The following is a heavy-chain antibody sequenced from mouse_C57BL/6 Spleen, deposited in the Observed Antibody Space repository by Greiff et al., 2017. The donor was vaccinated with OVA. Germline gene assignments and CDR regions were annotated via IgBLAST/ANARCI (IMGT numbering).Heavy chain of an antibody. CDR1: GYAFTNYL. CDR2: INPGSGGT. Sequence: QVQLQQSGAELVRPGTSVKVSCKASGYAFTNYLLEWVKQRPGQGLEWIGVINPGSGGTNYNEKFKGKATLTADKSSSTAYMQLSSLTSEDSAVYFCARERSYAMDYWGQGTSVTVSS. CDR3: ARERSYAMDY. J-gene: IGHJ4*01. V-gene: IGHV1-54*01.